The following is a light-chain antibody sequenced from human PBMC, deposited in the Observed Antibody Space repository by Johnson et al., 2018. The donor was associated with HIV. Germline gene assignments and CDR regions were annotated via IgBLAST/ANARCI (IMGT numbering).Light chain of an antibody. CDR2: DNN. CDR3: GTWASSLSAGV. V-gene: IGLV1-51*01. Sequence: QSVLTQAPSVSAAPGQKVTISCSGSSSNIGNNYVSWYQQLPGTAPKLLIYDNNKRPSGIPDRFSGSKSGTSATLGITGLQTGDEADYYCGTWASSLSAGVFGTGAKVTVL. CDR1: SSNIGNNY. J-gene: IGLJ1*01.